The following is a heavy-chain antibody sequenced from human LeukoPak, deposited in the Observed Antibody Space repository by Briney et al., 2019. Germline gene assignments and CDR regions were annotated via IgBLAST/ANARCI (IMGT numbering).Heavy chain of an antibody. J-gene: IGHJ4*02. D-gene: IGHD4-17*01. Sequence: PGGSLRLSCAASGFTFSSYSMNWVRQAPGKGLEWVSVIYSGGSTYYADSVKGRFTISRHNSKNTLYLQMNSLRAEDTAVYYCASHQDYGVDYWGQGTLVTVSS. CDR3: ASHQDYGVDY. CDR1: GFTFSSYS. V-gene: IGHV3-53*04. CDR2: IYSGGST.